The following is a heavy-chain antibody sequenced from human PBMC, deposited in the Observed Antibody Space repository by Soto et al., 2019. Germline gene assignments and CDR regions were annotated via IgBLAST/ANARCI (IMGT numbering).Heavy chain of an antibody. CDR3: ATGQTAMANCFDY. J-gene: IGHJ4*02. CDR2: IWYDGSNE. D-gene: IGHD5-18*01. V-gene: IGHV3-33*01. Sequence: QVQLVESGGGVVQPGRSLRLSFAASGFSFSSYGMHWVGQAPGKGLEWVAVIWYDGSNEYYADSVKGRFSISRDNSKNTLLLQMSRLKVEDTALYYCATGQTAMANCFDYCGQGTLVTVSP. CDR1: GFSFSSYG.